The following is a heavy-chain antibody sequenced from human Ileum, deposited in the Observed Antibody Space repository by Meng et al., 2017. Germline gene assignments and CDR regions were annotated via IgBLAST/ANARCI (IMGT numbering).Heavy chain of an antibody. J-gene: IGHJ4*02. CDR2: ISSDGRDK. D-gene: IGHD5-24*01. CDR1: GFNFSTYP. Sequence: QVGVVESGGGLVQPGRSLRLSCAASGFNFSTYPMHWVRQAPVKGLEWVAAISSDGRDKYYADSAKGRFTISRDNSGNTLYLQMNSLRTEDTAVYYCAKPRRLGYKNELFDYWGQGALVTVSS. V-gene: IGHV3-30*01. CDR3: AKPRRLGYKNELFDY.